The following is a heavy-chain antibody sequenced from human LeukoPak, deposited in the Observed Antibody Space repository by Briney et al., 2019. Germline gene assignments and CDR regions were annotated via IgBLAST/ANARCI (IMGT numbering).Heavy chain of an antibody. Sequence: SETLSLTCTVSGYSISSGYYWGWIRQPPGKGLEWIGNIFHSGSTYYNPSLKSRVTVSLDTSRNQFSLKLSSVTAADTAVYDCARVRRTFYYYMDVWGKGTTVTVSS. J-gene: IGHJ6*03. CDR3: ARVRRTFYYYMDV. CDR1: GYSISSGYY. D-gene: IGHD1-14*01. CDR2: IFHSGST. V-gene: IGHV4-38-2*02.